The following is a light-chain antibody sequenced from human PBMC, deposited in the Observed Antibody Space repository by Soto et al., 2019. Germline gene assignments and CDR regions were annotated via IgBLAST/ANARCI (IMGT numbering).Light chain of an antibody. CDR1: SSDVGGYNY. Sequence: QSALTQPASVSGSPGQSITIPCTGTSSDVGGYNYVSWYQQHPGKAPKLMIYDASNRPSGVSNRFSGSKSGNTASLTISGLQAEDEADYYCSSYTSSSTLVVFGGGTKVTVL. V-gene: IGLV2-14*01. CDR2: DAS. CDR3: SSYTSSSTLVV. J-gene: IGLJ2*01.